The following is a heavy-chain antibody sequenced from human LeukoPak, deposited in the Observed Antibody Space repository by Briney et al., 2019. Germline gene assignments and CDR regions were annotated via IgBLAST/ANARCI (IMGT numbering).Heavy chain of an antibody. CDR2: INHSGST. V-gene: IGHV4-34*01. CDR3: ARLLPHITKVRGVIDWFDP. J-gene: IGHJ5*02. D-gene: IGHD3-10*01. Sequence: SETLSLTCAVYGGSFSGYYWSWIRQPPGKGLEWIGEINHSGSTNYNPSLKSRVTISVDTSKNQFSLKLSSVTAADTAVYYCARLLPHITKVRGVIDWFDPWGQGTLVTVSS. CDR1: GGSFSGYY.